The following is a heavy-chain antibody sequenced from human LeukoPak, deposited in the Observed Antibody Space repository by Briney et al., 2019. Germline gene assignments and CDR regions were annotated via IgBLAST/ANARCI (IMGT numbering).Heavy chain of an antibody. CDR2: ISYDGSNK. CDR3: ARATGYSYGLDY. J-gene: IGHJ4*02. CDR1: GLTFSSYG. V-gene: IGHV3-30*03. D-gene: IGHD5-18*01. Sequence: GRSLRLSCAASGLTFSSYGMHWVRQAPGKGLEWVAVISYDGSNKYYADSVKGRFTISRDNSKNTLYLQMNSLRAEDTAVYYCARATGYSYGLDYWGQGTLVTVSS.